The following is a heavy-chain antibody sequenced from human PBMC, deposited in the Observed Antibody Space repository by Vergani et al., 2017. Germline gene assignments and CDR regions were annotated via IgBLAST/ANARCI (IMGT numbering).Heavy chain of an antibody. CDR1: GFTFSRYG. J-gene: IGHJ4*02. CDR3: AKDLDDILTGPFDY. Sequence: QVQLVESGGGVVQPGGSLRLSCAASGFTFSRYGMHWVRQAPGKGLEWVAFIRYDGSNKYYADSVKGRFTISRDTSKNTLYLQMNSLRAEDTAVYDCAKDLDDILTGPFDYWGQGTLVTVSS. CDR2: IRYDGSNK. D-gene: IGHD3-9*01. V-gene: IGHV3-30*02.